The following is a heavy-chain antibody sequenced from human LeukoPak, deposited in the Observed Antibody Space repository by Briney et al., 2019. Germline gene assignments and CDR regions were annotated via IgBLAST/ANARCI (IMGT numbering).Heavy chain of an antibody. J-gene: IGHJ4*02. Sequence: PSETLSLTCTVSGGSISSYYWSWIRQPPGKGLECIGYIYYSGTTYYNPSLKSRITISLDTSKNQFSLKLSSVTAADTAVYYCARRGRYDFWSGYPFDYWGQGTLVTVSS. CDR3: ARRGRYDFWSGYPFDY. CDR2: IYYSGTT. CDR1: GGSISSYY. D-gene: IGHD3-3*01. V-gene: IGHV4-30-4*08.